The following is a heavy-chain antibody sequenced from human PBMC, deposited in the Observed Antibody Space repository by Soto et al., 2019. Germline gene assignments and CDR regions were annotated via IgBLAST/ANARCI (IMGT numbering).Heavy chain of an antibody. CDR2: ISAYNGNT. CDR3: SRVVTNLYYDFGDWFDP. Sequence: QVQLVQSGAEVKKPGASVKVSCKASGYTFTSYGISWVRQAPGQGLEWMGWISAYNGNTNYAQKLQGRVTMTTDTSTSTAYMQLRSLRSDDTAVYYCSRVVTNLYYDFGDWFDPWGQGTLVTVSS. CDR1: GYTFTSYG. V-gene: IGHV1-18*04. D-gene: IGHD3-3*01. J-gene: IGHJ5*02.